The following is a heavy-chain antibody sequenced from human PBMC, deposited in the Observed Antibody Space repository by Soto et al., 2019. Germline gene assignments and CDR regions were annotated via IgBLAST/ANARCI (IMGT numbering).Heavy chain of an antibody. Sequence: SETLSLTCTVSGASISSHHWSWIRQTPGKGLEWIGYIYYSGSANYNPSLKSRVTFSVGTSKNQVSLKLSSVTAADTGVYYCAAAVPAEYVFPYYYMDVWGKGTTVTVSS. CDR2: IYYSGSA. V-gene: IGHV4-59*11. D-gene: IGHD3-16*01. CDR1: GASISSHH. CDR3: AAAVPAEYVFPYYYMDV. J-gene: IGHJ6*03.